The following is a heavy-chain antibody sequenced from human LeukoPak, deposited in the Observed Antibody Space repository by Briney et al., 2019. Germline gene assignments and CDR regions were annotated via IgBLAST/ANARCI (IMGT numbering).Heavy chain of an antibody. V-gene: IGHV4-34*01. Sequence: SETLSLTCAVYGGSFSGYYWSWIRQPPGKGLEWIGEINHSGSTNYNPSLKSRVTISVDTSKNQFSLKLSSVTAADTAVYYCARHRSFLRANWFDPWGQGTLVTVSS. D-gene: IGHD2/OR15-2a*01. CDR2: INHSGST. CDR1: GGSFSGYY. CDR3: ARHRSFLRANWFDP. J-gene: IGHJ5*02.